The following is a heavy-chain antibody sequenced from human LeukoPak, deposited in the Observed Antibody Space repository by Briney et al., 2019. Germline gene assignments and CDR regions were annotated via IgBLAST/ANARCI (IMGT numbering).Heavy chain of an antibody. J-gene: IGHJ4*02. V-gene: IGHV5-10-1*01. Sequence: GASLQISCEGSGSFISSYWIRWGRALPGKGLEWMGRIDPSYSYTNYSPSFQGHFTISADKSISPAYLQWSSLKASDTAMYYCASRSGWGQGTLVTVSS. CDR2: IDPSYSYT. CDR1: GSFISSYW. CDR3: ASRSG.